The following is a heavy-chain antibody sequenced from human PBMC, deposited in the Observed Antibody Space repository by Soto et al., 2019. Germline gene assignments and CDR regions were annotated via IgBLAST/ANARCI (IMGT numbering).Heavy chain of an antibody. Sequence: QVQLVESGGGLVQTSGSLRIACLASGFTFSDYYMSWVRQAPGKGLEWVSYISSTGNTIYYADSVKGRFTISRDNAKNSVYLQMNNLRAEDTALYFCAKMSSENYYDPVFSWGQGTLVTVSS. CDR3: AKMSSENYYDPVFS. CDR2: ISSTGNTI. D-gene: IGHD3-22*01. J-gene: IGHJ4*02. V-gene: IGHV3-11*01. CDR1: GFTFSDYY.